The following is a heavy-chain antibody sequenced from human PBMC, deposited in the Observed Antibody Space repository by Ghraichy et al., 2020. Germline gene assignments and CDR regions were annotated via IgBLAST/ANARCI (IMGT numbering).Heavy chain of an antibody. Sequence: ASVKVSCKASGYTFTSYGISWVRQAPGQGLEWMGWISAYNGNTNYAQKLQGRVTMTTDTSTSTAYMELRGLGSDDTAVYYWAREAAMDITEYYYYGMDVWGQGTTVTVSS. D-gene: IGHD5-18*01. CDR3: AREAAMDITEYYYYGMDV. J-gene: IGHJ6*02. CDR1: GYTFTSYG. V-gene: IGHV1-18*01. CDR2: ISAYNGNT.